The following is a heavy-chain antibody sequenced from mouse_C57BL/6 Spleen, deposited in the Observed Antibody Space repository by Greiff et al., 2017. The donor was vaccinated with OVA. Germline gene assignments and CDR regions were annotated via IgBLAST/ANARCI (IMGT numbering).Heavy chain of an antibody. J-gene: IGHJ3*01. V-gene: IGHV14-2*01. Sequence: DVKLVESGAELVKPGASVKLSCTASGFNIKDYYMHWVKQRTEQGLEWIGRIDPEDGETKYAPKFQGKATITADTSSNTAYLQLSSLTSEDTAVYYCARPLNYYGSSAWFAYWGQGTLVTVSA. CDR3: ARPLNYYGSSAWFAY. CDR1: GFNIKDYY. CDR2: IDPEDGET. D-gene: IGHD1-1*01.